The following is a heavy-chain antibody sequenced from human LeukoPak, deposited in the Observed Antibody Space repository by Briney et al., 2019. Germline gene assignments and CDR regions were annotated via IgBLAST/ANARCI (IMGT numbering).Heavy chain of an antibody. Sequence: GGSLRLSCAASGFTFSSYAMSWVRQAPGKGLEWVSAISGSGGSTYYADSVKGRFTISRDNSKNTLYLQMNSLRAEDTAVYYCAKDPFFKRFRELFPDYWGQGTLVTVSS. V-gene: IGHV3-23*01. CDR2: ISGSGGST. CDR3: AKDPFFKRFRELFPDY. CDR1: GFTFSSYA. D-gene: IGHD3-10*01. J-gene: IGHJ4*02.